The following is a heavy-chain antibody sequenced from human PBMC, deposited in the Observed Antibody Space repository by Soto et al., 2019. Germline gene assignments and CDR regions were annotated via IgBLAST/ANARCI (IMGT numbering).Heavy chain of an antibody. D-gene: IGHD3-22*01. J-gene: IGHJ5*02. Sequence: GGALRLSCAAPGFTFSTDGMNWGRPAPGEGLEWLSSISDSGHYIYYADSVKGRFTISRDNAKNSLFLQMNSLRGEDTAVYYCARSGLALPYSASHWFDPWGHGTLVTVSS. V-gene: IGHV3-21*01. CDR3: ARSGLALPYSASHWFDP. CDR2: ISDSGHYI. CDR1: GFTFSTDG.